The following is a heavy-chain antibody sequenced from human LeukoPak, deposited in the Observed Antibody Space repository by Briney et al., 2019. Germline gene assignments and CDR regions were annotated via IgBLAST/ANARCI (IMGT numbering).Heavy chain of an antibody. D-gene: IGHD6-13*01. Sequence: GGSLRLSCAVSGFTFTDYWLNWVRQAPGQGLGWVASIRQDGSEKTYVDSVKGRFTISRANTKNPLSLQVNSLRVEDTAVYYCARDGTAAGLYFDLWGQGTLVTVSS. CDR1: GFTFTDYW. V-gene: IGHV3-7*01. CDR3: ARDGTAAGLYFDL. CDR2: IRQDGSEK. J-gene: IGHJ4*01.